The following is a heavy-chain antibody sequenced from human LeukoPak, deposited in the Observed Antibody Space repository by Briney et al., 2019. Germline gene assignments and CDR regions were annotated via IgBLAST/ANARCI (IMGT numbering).Heavy chain of an antibody. CDR3: AKHRIWFGELSLHWFDP. J-gene: IGHJ5*02. CDR2: ISGSGGST. D-gene: IGHD3-10*01. V-gene: IGHV3-23*01. CDR1: GFTFSSYA. Sequence: GGSLRLSCAASGFTFSSYAMSWVRQAPGKGLEWVSAISGSGGSTYYADSVEGRFTISRDNSKNTLYLQMNSLRAEDTAVYYCAKHRIWFGELSLHWFDPWGQGTLVTVSS.